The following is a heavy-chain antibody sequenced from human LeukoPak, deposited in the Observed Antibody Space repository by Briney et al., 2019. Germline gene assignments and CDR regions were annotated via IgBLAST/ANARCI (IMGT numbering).Heavy chain of an antibody. D-gene: IGHD3-22*01. CDR2: ISSSGSTI. CDR1: GFTFSSYE. J-gene: IGHJ4*02. Sequence: PGGSLRLSCAASGFTFSSYEMNWVRQAPGKGLEWVSYISSSGSTIYYADSVKGRFTISRDNAKNSLYLQMNSLRAEDTAVYYCASFYDSSGYYYEGFPDYWGQGTLVTVSS. CDR3: ASFYDSSGYYYEGFPDY. V-gene: IGHV3-48*03.